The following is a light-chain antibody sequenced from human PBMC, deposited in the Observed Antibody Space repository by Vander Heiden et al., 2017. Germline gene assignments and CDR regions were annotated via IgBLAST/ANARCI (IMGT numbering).Light chain of an antibody. CDR2: DTS. CDR3: LLSYSDSWGV. V-gene: IGLV7-46*01. CDR1: TGAVTSGHY. J-gene: IGLJ3*02. Sequence: QAVVTQEPSLTVSPGGTVTLTCGSSTGAVTSGHYPYWFQQKPGQAPRILIYDTSNKHSWTPARFSGSLLGGKAALTLSGAQPEDEAEYYCLLSYSDSWGVFGGGTKLTVL.